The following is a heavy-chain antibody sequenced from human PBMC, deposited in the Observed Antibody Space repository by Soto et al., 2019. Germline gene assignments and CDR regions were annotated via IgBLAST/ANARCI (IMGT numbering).Heavy chain of an antibody. J-gene: IGHJ6*03. CDR1: GFTFSSYS. D-gene: IGHD3-10*01. Sequence: GGSLRLSCAASGFTFSSYSMNWVRQAPGKGLEWVSSISSSSSYIYYADSVKGRFTISRDNAKNSLYLQMNSLRAEDTAVYYCARSLWFGELFKVNYMDVWGKGTTVTVSS. V-gene: IGHV3-21*01. CDR2: ISSSSSYI. CDR3: ARSLWFGELFKVNYMDV.